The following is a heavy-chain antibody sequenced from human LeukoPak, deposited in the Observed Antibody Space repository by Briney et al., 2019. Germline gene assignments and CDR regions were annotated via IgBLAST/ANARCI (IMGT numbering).Heavy chain of an antibody. CDR2: IYYSGST. V-gene: IGHV4-59*01. CDR3: ARGGGAFLRFFDCFPSATETRYYYGMDV. D-gene: IGHD3-9*01. CDR1: GGSISSYY. J-gene: IGHJ6*04. Sequence: SETLSLTCTVSGGSISSYYWSWIRQPPGKGLEWIGYIYYSGSTNYNPSLKSRVTISVDTSKNQFSLKLSSVTAADTAVYYCARGGGAFLRFFDCFPSATETRYYYGMDVGGKGTRVTVSS.